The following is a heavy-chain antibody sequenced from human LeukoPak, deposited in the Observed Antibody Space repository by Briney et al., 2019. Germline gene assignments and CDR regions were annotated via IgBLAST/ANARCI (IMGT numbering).Heavy chain of an antibody. CDR3: ASILYGYGLDV. CDR2: SDPHQT. Sequence: ASVKVSCEVSGYTLINLSMHWVRQAPGKGLEWMGSSDPHQTNYARNFQGRLTMTEDTSADTAYMELSSLRSEDTAVYYCASILYGYGLDVWGKGTTVTVSS. D-gene: IGHD2/OR15-2a*01. J-gene: IGHJ6*04. CDR1: GYTLINLS. V-gene: IGHV1-24*01.